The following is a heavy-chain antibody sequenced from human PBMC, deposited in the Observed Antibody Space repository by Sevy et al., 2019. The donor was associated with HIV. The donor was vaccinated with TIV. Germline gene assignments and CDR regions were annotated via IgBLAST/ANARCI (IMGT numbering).Heavy chain of an antibody. CDR3: ASPIAAAGAFDY. J-gene: IGHJ4*02. CDR1: GGSISSSSYY. V-gene: IGHV4-39*01. Sequence: SETLSLTCTVSGGSISSSSYYWGWIRQPPGKGLEWIGSIYYSGSTYYNPSLKSRVTISVDTSRNQFSLKLSSVTAADTSVYYCASPIAAAGAFDYWGQGPLVTVSS. CDR2: IYYSGST. D-gene: IGHD6-13*01.